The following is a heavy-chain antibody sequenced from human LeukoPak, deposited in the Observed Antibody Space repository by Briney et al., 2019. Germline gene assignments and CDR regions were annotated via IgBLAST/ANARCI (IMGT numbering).Heavy chain of an antibody. CDR3: AKFNGYGPDAFDI. CDR2: ISATGSHI. CDR1: GFTFSNSA. V-gene: IGHV3-23*01. Sequence: GGSLRLSCAASGFTFSNSAMSWVRQAPGKGLEWVSTISATGSHIYYAESVKGRFTISRDNSQNIMSLQMDSLSVEDTALYFCAKFNGYGPDAFDIWGQGTMITVSS. J-gene: IGHJ3*02. D-gene: IGHD5-12*01.